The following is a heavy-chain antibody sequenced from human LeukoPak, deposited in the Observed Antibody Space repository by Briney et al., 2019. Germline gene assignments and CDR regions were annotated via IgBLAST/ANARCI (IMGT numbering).Heavy chain of an antibody. J-gene: IGHJ4*02. Sequence: PGGSLRLSCTASGFTFGDYAMSWVRQAPGKGLEWVGFIRSKAYGGTTEYAASVKGRFTISRDDSKSIAYLQMNSLKTEDTAVYYCTIRTTDFDYWGQGTLVTASS. CDR3: TIRTTDFDY. V-gene: IGHV3-49*04. CDR2: IRSKAYGGTT. CDR1: GFTFGDYA. D-gene: IGHD1-1*01.